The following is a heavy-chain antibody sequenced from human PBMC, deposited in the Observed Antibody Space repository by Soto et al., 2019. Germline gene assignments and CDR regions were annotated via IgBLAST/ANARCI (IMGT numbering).Heavy chain of an antibody. CDR1: GFSFGVHH. J-gene: IGHJ4*01. V-gene: IGHV3-33*01. CDR3: TTETIHPFDY. CDR2: IWYDGSQK. Sequence: VGSLRLSCAASGFSFGVHHMHWLRQAPGKGLEWVSIIWYDGSQKYYADAVKGRFTVSRDNSKNILYLQMDSLGVEDTAVYYCTTETIHPFDYWGHGALVTVSS.